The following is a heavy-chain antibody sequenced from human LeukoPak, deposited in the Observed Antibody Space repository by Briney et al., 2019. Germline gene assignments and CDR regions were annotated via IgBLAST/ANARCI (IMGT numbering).Heavy chain of an antibody. V-gene: IGHV3-30*02. D-gene: IGHD2-2*01. CDR1: GFTFSSYG. Sequence: GSLSLSCAASGFTFSSYGMHWVRQAPGKGLEWVAFIRYDGSNKYYADSVKGRFTISRDNSKNTLYLQMNSLRAEDTAVYYCAKDQFVVVPATDAFDIWGQGTMVTVSS. J-gene: IGHJ3*02. CDR2: IRYDGSNK. CDR3: AKDQFVVVPATDAFDI.